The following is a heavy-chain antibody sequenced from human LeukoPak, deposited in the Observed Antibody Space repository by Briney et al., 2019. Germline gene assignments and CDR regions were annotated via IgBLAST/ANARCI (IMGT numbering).Heavy chain of an antibody. Sequence: SETLSLTCTVSGGSLSGYYWSWIRQPPGKGLEWIGYVYYSGSTTYNPSLKSRITISIDTFRNQFSLKLASVTAADTAVYYCARHPRSDYGDYVPHYNFDSWGQGTLVTVSS. CDR3: ARHPRSDYGDYVPHYNFDS. J-gene: IGHJ4*02. D-gene: IGHD4-17*01. V-gene: IGHV4-59*08. CDR2: VYYSGST. CDR1: GGSLSGYY.